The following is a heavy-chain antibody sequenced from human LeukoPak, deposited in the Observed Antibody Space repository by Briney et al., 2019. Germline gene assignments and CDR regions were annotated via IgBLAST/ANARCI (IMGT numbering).Heavy chain of an antibody. CDR2: INNNTGSP. CDR3: ARDDSSRLYPHNYFDP. V-gene: IGHV7-4-1*02. D-gene: IGHD6-13*01. J-gene: IGHJ5*02. CDR1: GCTFTSYA. Sequence: ASVKVSCKASGCTFTSYAMNWLRQPPGQGLEWMGWINNNTGSPTYTQGFTGRFAFSLDTSDSQAYLQISSLKAEDTAVYYCARDDSSRLYPHNYFDPWGQGTLVTVSS.